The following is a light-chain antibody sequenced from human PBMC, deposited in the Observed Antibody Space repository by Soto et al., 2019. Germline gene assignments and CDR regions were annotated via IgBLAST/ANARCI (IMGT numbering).Light chain of an antibody. V-gene: IGLV2-14*01. Sequence: QSVLTQPASVSGSPGQSITISCTGTSSDIGYYNYVSWYQQHPGKAPKLLIYGVTNRPSGISYRFSGSKSGNTASLTISGLQSEDEADYYCSSYASSSTLVFGAGTQLTVL. CDR1: SSDIGYYNY. CDR3: SSYASSSTLV. CDR2: GVT. J-gene: IGLJ7*01.